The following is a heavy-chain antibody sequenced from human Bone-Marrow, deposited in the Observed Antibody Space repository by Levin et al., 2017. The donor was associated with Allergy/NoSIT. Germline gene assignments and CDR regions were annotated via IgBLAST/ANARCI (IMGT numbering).Heavy chain of an antibody. CDR2: IYSGGFT. J-gene: IGHJ4*02. D-gene: IGHD3-10*01. CDR1: GFTVSNNQ. Sequence: PGGSLRLSCVVSGFTVSNNQMNWVRQAPGKGLEWVSVIYSGGFTYYADSVRGRVTVSRDSSENTVYLQMNSLRAEDTALYYCARFDYNSGISYWGQGTLVTVSS. V-gene: IGHV3-53*01. CDR3: ARFDYNSGISY.